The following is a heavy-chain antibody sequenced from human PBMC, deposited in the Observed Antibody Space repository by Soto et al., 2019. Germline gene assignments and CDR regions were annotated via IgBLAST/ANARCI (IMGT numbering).Heavy chain of an antibody. Sequence: GASVKVSCKASGYTFTSYAMHWVRQAPGQRLEWMGWINAGNGNTKYSQKFQGRVTITRDTSASTAYMELSSLRFEDTAFFFCSITSFITGTTRYYYYGMDVWGQGTTVTVSS. V-gene: IGHV1-3*01. CDR1: GYTFTSYA. CDR3: SITSFITGTTRYYYYGMDV. J-gene: IGHJ6*02. D-gene: IGHD1-7*01. CDR2: INAGNGNT.